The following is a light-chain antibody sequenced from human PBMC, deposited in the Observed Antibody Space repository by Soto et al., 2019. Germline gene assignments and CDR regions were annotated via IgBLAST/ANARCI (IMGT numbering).Light chain of an antibody. CDR2: AAS. CDR3: QQSYSTPRT. Sequence: DIQMTQSPSSLSASVGDRVTITCRASQSISSYVNWYQQKPGKAPKLLIYAASSLQSGVPSRFSGSGSGPDFTLTISSLQPEDFASYYCQQSYSTPRTFGQGTKLEIK. V-gene: IGKV1-39*01. J-gene: IGKJ2*01. CDR1: QSISSY.